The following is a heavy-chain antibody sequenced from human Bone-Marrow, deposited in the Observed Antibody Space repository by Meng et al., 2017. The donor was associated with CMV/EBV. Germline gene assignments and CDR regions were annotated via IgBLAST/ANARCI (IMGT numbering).Heavy chain of an antibody. V-gene: IGHV1-18*01. Sequence: AQLGQSGAELKKAGASVKVSCKASGYTFSSYGISWVGQAPGQGLEWVGWISAYNGNTNYAQKLQGRVTMTTDTSTSTAYMELRSLRSDDTAVYYCAVTYYYDSSGYYSFDYWGQGTLVTVSS. J-gene: IGHJ4*02. CDR2: ISAYNGNT. D-gene: IGHD3-22*01. CDR1: GYTFSSYG. CDR3: AVTYYYDSSGYYSFDY.